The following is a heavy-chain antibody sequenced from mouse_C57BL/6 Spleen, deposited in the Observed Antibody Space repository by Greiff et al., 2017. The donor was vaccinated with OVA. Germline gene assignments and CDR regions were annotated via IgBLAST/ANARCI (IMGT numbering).Heavy chain of an antibody. Sequence: EVQLVESGPGLVKPSQSLSLTCSVPGYSITSCYYWNWIRQFPGNKLEWIGYISYDGSNNYNPSLKNRISITRDTSKNQFFLKLNSVTTEDTDTYYCARNCVGYFDVWGTGTTVTVSS. V-gene: IGHV3-6*01. J-gene: IGHJ1*03. CDR2: ISYDGSN. CDR1: GYSITSCYY. CDR3: ARNCVGYFDV. D-gene: IGHD4-1*01.